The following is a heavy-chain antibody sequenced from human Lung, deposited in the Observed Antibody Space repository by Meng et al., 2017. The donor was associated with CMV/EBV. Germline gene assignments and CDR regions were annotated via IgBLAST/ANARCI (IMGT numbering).Heavy chain of an antibody. D-gene: IGHD4-17*01. Sequence: ATFSSYAIIWVRQAPGQGLEWMGGIIPIFGTAHYAQKFPGRVTITTDESTSTAYMELSSLRSEDTAVYYCARVRSRDYGDFYAHFDYWGQGTLVTVSS. CDR3: ARVRSRDYGDFYAHFDY. CDR2: IIPIFGTA. CDR1: ATFSSYA. J-gene: IGHJ4*02. V-gene: IGHV1-69*05.